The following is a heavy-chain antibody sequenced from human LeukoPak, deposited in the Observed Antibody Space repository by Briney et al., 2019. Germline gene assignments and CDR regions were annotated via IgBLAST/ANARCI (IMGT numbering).Heavy chain of an antibody. CDR2: ISYDGSNT. CDR1: GFTFTGFS. V-gene: IGHV3-30*14. CDR3: ARHYYDSSGFYYGAAPAFDI. Sequence: GGSLRLSCAASGFTFTGFSIHWVRQPPGKGLEWVALISYDGSNTYYADSVEGRFTISRDNSKNTLYLQMNSLRAEDTAVYYCARHYYDSSGFYYGAAPAFDIWGQGTMVTVSS. J-gene: IGHJ3*02. D-gene: IGHD3-22*01.